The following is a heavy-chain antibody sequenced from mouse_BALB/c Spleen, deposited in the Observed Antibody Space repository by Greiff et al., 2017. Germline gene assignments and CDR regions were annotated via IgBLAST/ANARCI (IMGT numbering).Heavy chain of an antibody. CDR3: ARVSVGDGFDY. D-gene: IGHD1-1*01. CDR1: GFTFSSYA. V-gene: IGHV5-6-5*01. CDR2: IGSGGST. Sequence: EVKLVESGVGLVKPGGSLKLSCAASGFTFSSYAMSWVRQTPEKRLEWVASIGSGGSTYYPDSVKGRFTIASDNARNILYLQMSSLKSEDTAIYYSARVSVGDGFDYWGQGTTLTVSS. J-gene: IGHJ2*01.